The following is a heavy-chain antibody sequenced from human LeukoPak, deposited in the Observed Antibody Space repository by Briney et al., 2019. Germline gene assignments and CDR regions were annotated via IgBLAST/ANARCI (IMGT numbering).Heavy chain of an antibody. Sequence: GGSLRLSCAASGFTFDDYAMHWVRQAPGKGLEWVSGISWNSGSIGYADSVKGRFTISRDNAKNSLYLQMNSLRAEDTALYYCAKDFGDGYYYFDYWGQGTLVTVSS. CDR1: GFTFDDYA. V-gene: IGHV3-9*01. J-gene: IGHJ4*02. CDR3: AKDFGDGYYYFDY. CDR2: ISWNSGSI. D-gene: IGHD5-24*01.